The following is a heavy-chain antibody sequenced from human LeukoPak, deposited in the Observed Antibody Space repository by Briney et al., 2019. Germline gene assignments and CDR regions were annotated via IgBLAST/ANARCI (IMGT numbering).Heavy chain of an antibody. V-gene: IGHV3-7*01. D-gene: IGHD4-17*01. CDR3: ARDPDGDYDFDY. Sequence: PGGSLRLSCAASGFTFSSYWMSWVRQAPGKGLEWVANIKQDGSEKYYVDSVKGRFTISRDTAKSSLYLQMNSLKIEDTAIYFCARDPDGDYDFDYWGQGTLVTVSS. CDR1: GFTFSSYW. CDR2: IKQDGSEK. J-gene: IGHJ4*02.